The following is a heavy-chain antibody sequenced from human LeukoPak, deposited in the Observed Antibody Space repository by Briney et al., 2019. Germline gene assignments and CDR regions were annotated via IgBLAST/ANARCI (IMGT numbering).Heavy chain of an antibody. CDR1: GGSISGFY. V-gene: IGHV4-59*01. CDR3: ARDRDSSGWFDY. Sequence: SETLSLTCTVSGGSISGFYWGWIRQPPGKGLEWIGFIYYSGSANYNTSLKSRVTMSVGMSKNQFSLKLSSVTAADTAFYYCARDRDSSGWFDYWGQGALVTVSS. J-gene: IGHJ4*02. CDR2: IYYSGSA. D-gene: IGHD6-19*01.